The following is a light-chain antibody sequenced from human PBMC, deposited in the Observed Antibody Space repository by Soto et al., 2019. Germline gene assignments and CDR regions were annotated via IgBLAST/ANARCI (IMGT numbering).Light chain of an antibody. CDR1: QYLSTN. J-gene: IGKJ1*01. Sequence: EIVMPQSHTTLSVSPGERSTLSCRASQYLSTNLAWYQQKPGQAPRLLIYDASTRAAGIPARFSGSGSGTEFTLTISSLQSEDFAVYYCKQYTNWRTVGQGTKVDIK. CDR3: KQYTNWRT. V-gene: IGKV3-15*01. CDR2: DAS.